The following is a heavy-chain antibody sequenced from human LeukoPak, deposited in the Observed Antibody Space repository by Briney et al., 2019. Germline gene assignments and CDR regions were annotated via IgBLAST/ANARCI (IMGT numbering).Heavy chain of an antibody. V-gene: IGHV4-59*11. D-gene: IGHD1-1*01. CDR3: AGSTGTILSGFDY. CDR2: IYYSGST. J-gene: IGHJ4*02. CDR1: GGSISSHY. Sequence: PSETLSLTCTVSGGSISSHYWSWIRQPPGKGLEWIGYIYYSGSTNYNPSLKSRVTISVDTSKNQFSLKLSSVTAADTAVYYCAGSTGTILSGFDYWGQGTLATVSS.